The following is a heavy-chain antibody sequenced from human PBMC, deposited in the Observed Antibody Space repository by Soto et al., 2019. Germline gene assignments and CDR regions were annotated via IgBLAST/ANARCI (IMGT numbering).Heavy chain of an antibody. D-gene: IGHD2-8*02. V-gene: IGHV3-30*18. CDR2: ILYDGNNK. CDR3: AKGVQRFTGYYMDV. Sequence: QGQLVESGGGVVQPGGSLRLSCAASGFTFISYGMHWVRQAPGKGLEWVAFILYDGNNKDYADSVKGRFTISRDNTNNTLYLQMNRLRPDDTAVYYWAKGVQRFTGYYMDVWGQGTTVAVS. CDR1: GFTFISYG. J-gene: IGHJ6*03.